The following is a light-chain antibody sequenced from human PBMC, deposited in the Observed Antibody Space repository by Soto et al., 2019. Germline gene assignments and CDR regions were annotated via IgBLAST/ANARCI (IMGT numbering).Light chain of an antibody. V-gene: IGLV2-14*01. CDR1: SSDVGGYNY. Sequence: QSVLTQPASVSGSPGQSITISCAGTSSDVGGYNYVSWYQQHPGKAPKLMIYEVSNRPSGVSNRFSSSKSGNTASLTISGLQDEDEADYYCSSYINSSTLVFGGGTKVTV. J-gene: IGLJ3*02. CDR2: EVS. CDR3: SSYINSSTLV.